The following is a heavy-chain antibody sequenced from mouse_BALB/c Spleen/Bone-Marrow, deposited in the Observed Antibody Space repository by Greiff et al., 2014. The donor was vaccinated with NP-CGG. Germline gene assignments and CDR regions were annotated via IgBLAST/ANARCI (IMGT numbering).Heavy chain of an antibody. Sequence: VQLQQSGAELVKPGASVKLSCTASGFNIKDTYMHWVKQRPEQGLEWIGRIDPANGNTKYDPRFQGKATITADTSSNAAYLQLSSLTSEDTAVYYCARWEYYAMDYWGQGTSVTVSS. CDR2: IDPANGNT. J-gene: IGHJ4*01. D-gene: IGHD4-1*01. CDR3: ARWEYYAMDY. V-gene: IGHV14-3*02. CDR1: GFNIKDTY.